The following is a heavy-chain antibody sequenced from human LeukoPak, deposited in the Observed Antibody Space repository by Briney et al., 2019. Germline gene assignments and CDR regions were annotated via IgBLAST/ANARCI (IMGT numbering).Heavy chain of an antibody. J-gene: IGHJ4*02. CDR2: FDPEDGET. CDR1: GYTLTELS. V-gene: IGHV1-24*01. D-gene: IGHD3-3*01. CDR3: ATQITIFGVVPFDY. Sequence: ASVKVSCKVSGYTLTELSMHWVRQAPGKGLEWMGGFDPEDGETIYAQRFQGRVTMTEDTSTDTAYMELSSLRSEDTAVYYCATQITIFGVVPFDYWGQGTLVTVSS.